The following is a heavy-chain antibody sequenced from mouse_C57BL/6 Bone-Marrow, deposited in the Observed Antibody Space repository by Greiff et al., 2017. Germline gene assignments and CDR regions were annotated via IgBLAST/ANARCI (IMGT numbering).Heavy chain of an antibody. Sequence: EVKLVESGGGLVQPGGSLKLSCAASGFTFSDYYMYWVRQTPEKRLEWVAYISNGGGSTYYPDTVKGRFTISRDNAKNTLYLQMSRLKSEDTAMYYWARQGGFYYFDYWGQGTTLTVSS. CDR1: GFTFSDYY. J-gene: IGHJ2*01. V-gene: IGHV5-12*01. CDR2: ISNGGGST. CDR3: ARQGGFYYFDY.